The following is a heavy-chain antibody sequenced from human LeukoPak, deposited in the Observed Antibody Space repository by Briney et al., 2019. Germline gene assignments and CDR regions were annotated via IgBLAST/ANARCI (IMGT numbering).Heavy chain of an antibody. V-gene: IGHV4-34*01. D-gene: IGHD4-17*01. Sequence: SETLSLTCAVYGGSFSGYYWSWIRQPPGKELEWIGEINHSGSTNYNPSLKSRVTISVDTSKSQFSLKLSSVTAADTAVYYCARGLKGRMTTVTTSWNYWGQGTLVTVSS. CDR3: ARGLKGRMTTVTTSWNY. J-gene: IGHJ4*02. CDR2: INHSGST. CDR1: GGSFSGYY.